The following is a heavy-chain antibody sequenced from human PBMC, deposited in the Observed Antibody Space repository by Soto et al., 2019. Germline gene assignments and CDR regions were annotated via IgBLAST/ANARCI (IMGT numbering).Heavy chain of an antibody. CDR3: GRSVVGATGEILYNAMDV. J-gene: IGHJ6*02. CDR2: INPASGHT. V-gene: IGHV1-3*01. CDR1: GYTFTTYA. Sequence: ASVKVSCKASGYTFTTYALHWVRQAPGQRLEWMGWINPASGHTKYSKKFQDRVTINRDTSASTGYMELSSLRSEDTAVYYCGRSVVGATGEILYNAMDVWGQGTTVTVSS. D-gene: IGHD1-26*01.